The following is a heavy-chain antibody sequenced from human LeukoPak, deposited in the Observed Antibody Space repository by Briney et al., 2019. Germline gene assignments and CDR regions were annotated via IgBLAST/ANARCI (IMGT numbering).Heavy chain of an antibody. CDR3: ARGNPPRYCSGGSCYSKMNWFDP. V-gene: IGHV4-39*01. CDR1: GGSISSSTYY. Sequence: SETLSLTCTVSGGSISSSTYYWGWIRQPPGKGLEWVGSIYYSGATYYNPSLKSRVTISIDTSKNQFSLKLSSVTAADTAVYYCARGNPPRYCSGGSCYSKMNWFDPWGQGTLVTVSS. D-gene: IGHD2-15*01. J-gene: IGHJ5*02. CDR2: IYYSGAT.